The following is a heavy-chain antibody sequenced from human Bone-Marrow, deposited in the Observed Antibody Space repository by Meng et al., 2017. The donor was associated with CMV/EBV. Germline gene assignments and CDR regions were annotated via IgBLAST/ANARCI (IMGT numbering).Heavy chain of an antibody. CDR3: ARVVSGSGWYGGDY. V-gene: IGHV1-69*02. CDR1: GGTFSSYT. Sequence: SVKVSCKASGGTFSSYTITWVRQAPGQGLEWVGRFIPIIDIADYAQKFQGRVTITADKSTSPAYMELTSLGSEDTAVYYCARVVSGSGWYGGDYWGQGTLVTVSS. CDR2: FIPIIDIA. J-gene: IGHJ4*02. D-gene: IGHD6-19*01.